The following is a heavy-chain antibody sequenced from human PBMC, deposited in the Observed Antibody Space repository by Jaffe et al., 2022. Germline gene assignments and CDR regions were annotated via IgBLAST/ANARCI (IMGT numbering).Heavy chain of an antibody. D-gene: IGHD3-10*01. V-gene: IGHV4-4*02. Sequence: QVHLQASGPGLLEPSGTLSLTCAISGDSVSTTKWWSWIRQPPGKGLEWIGEIFHLGSVHYNPSLKSRVSMAVDTSKNQFSLNLTSVTAADTAVYYCGAIYWEDHGSGAYFPPDSWGQGILVTVSS. CDR3: GAIYWEDHGSGAYFPPDS. CDR1: GDSVSTTKW. CDR2: IFHLGSV. J-gene: IGHJ5*01.